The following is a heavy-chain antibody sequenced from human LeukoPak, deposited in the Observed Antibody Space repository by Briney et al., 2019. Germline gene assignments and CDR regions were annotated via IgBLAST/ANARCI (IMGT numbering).Heavy chain of an antibody. CDR1: GITFTAYT. CDR3: ATHYYDSSGFVDF. V-gene: IGHV3-21*01. Sequence: GGSLRLSCVASGITFTAYTMHWVRQAPGKGLEWVSSISPSGKYMHYADSVKGRFTISRDNAKKSLYLQMDSLRAEDTAVYYCATHYYDSSGFVDFWGQGTLVTVSS. CDR2: ISPSGKYM. D-gene: IGHD3-22*01. J-gene: IGHJ4*02.